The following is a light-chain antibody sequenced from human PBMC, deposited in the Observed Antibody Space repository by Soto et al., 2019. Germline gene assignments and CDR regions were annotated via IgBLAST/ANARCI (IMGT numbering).Light chain of an antibody. V-gene: IGKV3-20*01. J-gene: IGKJ1*01. Sequence: EIVWTQCPGTLSLSPGEGATLSCRASQSINSFLAWYQQRRGQSPRLLIHGTSNRATGIPDRFSGSGSGPDFTLTISRLEPEDFAVYYCQKYGGSPRTFGKGNKGDI. CDR1: QSINSF. CDR3: QKYGGSPRT. CDR2: GTS.